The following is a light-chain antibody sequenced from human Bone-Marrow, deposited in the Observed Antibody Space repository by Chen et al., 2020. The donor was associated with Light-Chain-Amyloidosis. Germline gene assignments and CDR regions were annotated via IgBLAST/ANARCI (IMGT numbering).Light chain of an antibody. V-gene: IGLV6-57*02. Sequence: NILLTQPHTVSEYPGKTVTISCTGSGGIIATNFVQWYQQRPGSVPTSLLFEHKQRPSGVPDRFSGSIDSSSNSASLTITGLQIEDEADYYCQSYYSTNVVFGGGTKLSVL. J-gene: IGLJ2*01. CDR1: GGIIATNF. CDR2: EHK. CDR3: QSYYSTNVV.